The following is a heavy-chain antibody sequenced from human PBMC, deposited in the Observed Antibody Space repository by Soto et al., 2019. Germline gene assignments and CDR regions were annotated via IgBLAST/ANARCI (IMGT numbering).Heavy chain of an antibody. D-gene: IGHD3-10*01. J-gene: IGHJ5*02. CDR1: GFTFSDYY. CDR3: ATKGGGNYFGFDP. V-gene: IGHV3-11*01. Sequence: QVQLVESGGGFVKPGGSLRLSCPASGFTFSDYYMSWIRQAPGKGLEWVSYISSGGTTIYYADSVKGRFTISRDDAKNSLYLQMNSLRAEDTAVYFCATKGGGNYFGFDPWGQGTLVTVSS. CDR2: ISSGGTTI.